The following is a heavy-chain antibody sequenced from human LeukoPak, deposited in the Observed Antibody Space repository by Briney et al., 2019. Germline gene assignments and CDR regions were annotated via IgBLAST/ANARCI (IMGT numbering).Heavy chain of an antibody. Sequence: PGGSLRLSCAASGFTFTDFYMSWIRQAPGKGLEWLSDISRSSTDTNYADSVKGRFTISRDNAKNSLFLQLNSLRDEDTAVYYCARKTYYYDSGSYSKSYYFDYWGRGTLVTVSS. D-gene: IGHD3-10*01. CDR2: ISRSSTDT. V-gene: IGHV3-11*06. J-gene: IGHJ4*02. CDR1: GFTFTDFY. CDR3: ARKTYYYDSGSYSKSYYFDY.